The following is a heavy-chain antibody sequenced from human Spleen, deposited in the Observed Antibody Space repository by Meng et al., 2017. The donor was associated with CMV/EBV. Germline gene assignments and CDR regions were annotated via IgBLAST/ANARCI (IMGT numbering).Heavy chain of an antibody. V-gene: IGHV4-59*01. CDR3: ARGPGAGQLDY. CDR1: GGSISSYY. Sequence: SETLSLTCTVSGGSISSYYWSWIRQPPGKGLEWIGYIYYSGSTNYNPSLKSRVTISVDTSKNQFSLRLTSLSVADTAVYYCARGPGAGQLDYWGQGALVTVSS. J-gene: IGHJ4*02. D-gene: IGHD6-19*01. CDR2: IYYSGST.